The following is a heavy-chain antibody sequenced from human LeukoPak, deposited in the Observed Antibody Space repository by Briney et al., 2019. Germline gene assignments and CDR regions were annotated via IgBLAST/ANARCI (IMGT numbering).Heavy chain of an antibody. D-gene: IGHD3-22*01. CDR2: IYHTGST. Sequence: SETLSLTCTVSGGSLISTSFYWGWIRQPPGKGLAWLGSIYHTGSTYDNPSLKSRVTISVDRSKNQFSLKMSALTAADTAVYYCARLYYDSRGYYWFDRWGQGTLVTVSS. J-gene: IGHJ5*02. V-gene: IGHV4-39*01. CDR1: GGSLISTSFY. CDR3: ARLYYDSRGYYWFDR.